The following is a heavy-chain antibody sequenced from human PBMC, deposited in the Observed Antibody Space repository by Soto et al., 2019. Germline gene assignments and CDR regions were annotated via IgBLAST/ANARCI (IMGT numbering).Heavy chain of an antibody. V-gene: IGHV3-30*18. D-gene: IGHD3-10*01. CDR3: AKEGQRGLHRYSFDY. Sequence: SLRLSCAASGFTFSSYGMHWVRQAPGKGLEWVAVISYDGSNKYYADSVKGRFTISRDNSKNTLYLQMNSLRAEDTAVYYCAKEGQRGLHRYSFDYWGQGTLVTVSS. J-gene: IGHJ4*02. CDR1: GFTFSSYG. CDR2: ISYDGSNK.